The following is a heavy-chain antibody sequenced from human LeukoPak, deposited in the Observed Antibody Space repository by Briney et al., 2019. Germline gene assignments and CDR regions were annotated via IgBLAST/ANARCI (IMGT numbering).Heavy chain of an antibody. J-gene: IGHJ4*02. CDR1: GYTFTSYD. Sequence: ASVKVSCKASGYTFTSYDINWVRQATGQGLEWMGWMNPNSGNTGYAQKFQGRVTMTRNTSISTAYMELSSLRSEDTAVYYCARGGGKYYYDSSGYYLDYWGQGTLVTVSS. CDR3: ARGGGKYYYDSSGYYLDY. CDR2: MNPNSGNT. V-gene: IGHV1-8*01. D-gene: IGHD3-22*01.